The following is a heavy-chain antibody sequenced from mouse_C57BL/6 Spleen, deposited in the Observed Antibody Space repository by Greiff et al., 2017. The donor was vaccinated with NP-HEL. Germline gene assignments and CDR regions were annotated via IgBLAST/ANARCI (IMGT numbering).Heavy chain of an antibody. CDR2: INPSSGYT. J-gene: IGHJ2*01. D-gene: IGHD2-4*01. V-gene: IGHV1-7*01. CDR3: ARSDYEPLFDY. Sequence: VQLKQSGAELAKPGASVKLSCKASGYTFTSYWMHWVKQRPGQGLDWIGYINPSSGYTKYNQKFKDKATLTADKSSSTAYMQLSSLTYEDSAVYYCARSDYEPLFDYWGQGTTLTVSS. CDR1: GYTFTSYW.